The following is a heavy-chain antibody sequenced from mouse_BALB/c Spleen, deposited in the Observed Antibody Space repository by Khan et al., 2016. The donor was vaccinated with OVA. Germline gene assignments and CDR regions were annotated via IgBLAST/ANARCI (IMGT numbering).Heavy chain of an antibody. J-gene: IGHJ4*01. V-gene: IGHV9-4*02. CDR1: GYTFTTAG. CDR3: ARGGASDEKYDGGAMEN. Sequence: QIQLVQSGPELKKPGETVRISCKASGYTFTTAGIQWVQKMPGKGLKWIGWINTHSGVPKYAEDFKGRFAFSLDISVNTAYLQITNLKNEDTATYICARGGASDEKYDGGAMENWGQGTSVTVSS. D-gene: IGHD2-12*01. CDR2: INTHSGVP.